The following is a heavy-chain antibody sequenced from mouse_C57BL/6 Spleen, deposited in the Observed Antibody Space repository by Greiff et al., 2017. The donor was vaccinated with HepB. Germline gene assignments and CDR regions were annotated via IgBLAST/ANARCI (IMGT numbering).Heavy chain of an antibody. D-gene: IGHD1-1*01. V-gene: IGHV14-1*01. CDR3: TTYDYGSSLYAMDY. J-gene: IGHJ4*01. CDR2: IDPEDGDT. Sequence: EVKLQESGAELVRPGASVKLSCTASGFNIKDYYMHWVKQRPEQGLEWIGRIDPEDGDTEYAPKFQGKATMTADTSSNTAYLQLSSLTSEDTAVYYCTTYDYGSSLYAMDYWGQGTSVTVSS. CDR1: GFNIKDYY.